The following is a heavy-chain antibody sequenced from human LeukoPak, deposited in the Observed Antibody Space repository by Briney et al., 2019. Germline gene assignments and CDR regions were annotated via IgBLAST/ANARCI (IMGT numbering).Heavy chain of an antibody. CDR3: ARRDIVTGFEN. CDR1: GYTFTGFY. CDR2: INPNNGAT. J-gene: IGHJ4*02. Sequence: GASVKVSCKAPGYTFTGFYLHWVRQAPGQGLEWMGWINPNNGATDYAQEFQGRVSMTRDTSITAAYMELGRLRFDDTAVYYCARRDIVTGFENWGQGTLVTVSS. V-gene: IGHV1-2*02. D-gene: IGHD3-9*01.